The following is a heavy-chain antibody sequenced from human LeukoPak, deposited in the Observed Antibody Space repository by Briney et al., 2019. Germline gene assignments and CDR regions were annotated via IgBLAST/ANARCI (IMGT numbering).Heavy chain of an antibody. CDR3: ARGGVMYDY. Sequence: SETLSLTCTVSGGSISSSSYYWGWIRQPPGKGLEWIGSIYYSGSTNYNPSLKSRVTISADTSKNQFSLKVSSVTAADTAVYYCARGGVMYDYWGQGTLVTVSS. CDR2: IYYSGST. V-gene: IGHV4-39*07. J-gene: IGHJ4*02. D-gene: IGHD2-8*01. CDR1: GGSISSSSYY.